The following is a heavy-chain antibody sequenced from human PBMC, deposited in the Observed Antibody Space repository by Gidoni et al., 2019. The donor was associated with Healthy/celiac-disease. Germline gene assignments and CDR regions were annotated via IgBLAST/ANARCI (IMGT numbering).Heavy chain of an antibody. D-gene: IGHD3-22*01. CDR2: ISSSGSTI. Sequence: EVQLVESGGGLVQPGGSLRLSCAASGFTFSSYEMNWVRQAPGKGLEWVSYISSSGSTIYYADSVKGRFTISRDNAKNSLYLQMNSLRAEDTAVYYCAREIRSSGYGAWKPFDIWGQGTMVTVSS. J-gene: IGHJ3*02. CDR3: AREIRSSGYGAWKPFDI. V-gene: IGHV3-48*03. CDR1: GFTFSSYE.